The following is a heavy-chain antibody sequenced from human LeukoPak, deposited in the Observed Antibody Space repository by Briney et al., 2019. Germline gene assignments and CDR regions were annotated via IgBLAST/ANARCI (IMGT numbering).Heavy chain of an antibody. V-gene: IGHV3-23*01. CDR3: AKVDAYYYDSSGYYYVPFDY. Sequence: GGSLRVSCAASGFTFSSYAMSWVRQAPGKGLEWVSAISGSGGSTYYADSVKGRFTISRDNSKNTLYLQMNSLRAEDTAVYYCAKVDAYYYDSSGYYYVPFDYWGQGTLVTVSS. CDR2: ISGSGGST. D-gene: IGHD3-22*01. J-gene: IGHJ4*02. CDR1: GFTFSSYA.